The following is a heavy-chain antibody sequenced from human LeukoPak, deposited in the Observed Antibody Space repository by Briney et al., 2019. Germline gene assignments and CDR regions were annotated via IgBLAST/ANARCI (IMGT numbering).Heavy chain of an antibody. D-gene: IGHD2-15*01. CDR2: ISGSGGST. V-gene: IGHV3-23*01. CDR3: AKELFVCSGGSCYSSYYGVDV. CDR1: GFTFSSYA. J-gene: IGHJ6*02. Sequence: GGSLRLSCAASGFTFSSYAVSWVRQAPGKGLEWVSAISGSGGSTYYADSVKGRFTISRDNSKNTLYLQMNSLRAEDTAVYYCAKELFVCSGGSCYSSYYGVDVWGQGTTVTVSS.